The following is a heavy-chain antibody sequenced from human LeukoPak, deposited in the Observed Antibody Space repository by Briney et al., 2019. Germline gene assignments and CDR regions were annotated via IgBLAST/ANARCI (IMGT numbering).Heavy chain of an antibody. Sequence: GGSLRLSCAASGFTFSSYSMNWVRQAPGKGLEWVSYISSSSSTIYYADSVKGRFTISRDNAKNSLYLQMNSLRAEDMALYYCAKASTRSFTSGYYGDAFDIWGQGTMVSVPS. V-gene: IGHV3-48*01. D-gene: IGHD3-22*01. CDR3: AKASTRSFTSGYYGDAFDI. J-gene: IGHJ3*02. CDR2: ISSSSSTI. CDR1: GFTFSSYS.